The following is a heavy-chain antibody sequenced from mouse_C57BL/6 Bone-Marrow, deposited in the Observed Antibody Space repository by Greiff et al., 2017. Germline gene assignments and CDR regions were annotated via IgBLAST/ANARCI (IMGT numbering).Heavy chain of an antibody. Sequence: QVQLQQPGAELVKPGASVKLSCKASGYTFTSYWMHWVKQRPGQGLEWIGMIHPNSGSTNYNEKFKSKATLTVDKSSSTAYMQLSSLTYEDSAVYYCARCGVTTPYYFDYWGQGTTLTVSS. D-gene: IGHD2-2*01. J-gene: IGHJ2*01. V-gene: IGHV1-64*01. CDR1: GYTFTSYW. CDR3: ARCGVTTPYYFDY. CDR2: IHPNSGST.